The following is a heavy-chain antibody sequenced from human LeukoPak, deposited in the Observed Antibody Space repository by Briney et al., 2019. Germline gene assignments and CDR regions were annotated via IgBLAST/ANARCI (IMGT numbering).Heavy chain of an antibody. J-gene: IGHJ4*02. CDR1: GGSISSGNW. D-gene: IGHD2-2*01. CDR3: AGEVGSASWPDS. CDR2: IFHTEST. Sequence: PSGTLSLTCAVSGGSISSGNWWSWVRQPPGKGLEWIGEIFHTESTNYNPSLKSRVTISVDKSKNQFSLRLTSVTAADTAVYYCAGEVGSASWPDSWGQGTLVTVSA. V-gene: IGHV4-4*02.